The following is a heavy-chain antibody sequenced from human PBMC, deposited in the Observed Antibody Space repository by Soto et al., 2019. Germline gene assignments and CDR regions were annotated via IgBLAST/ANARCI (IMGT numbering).Heavy chain of an antibody. CDR2: MNLNSGNT. CDR3: ASERGSGSYYTPWVDP. J-gene: IGHJ5*02. CDR1: GYTFTSYD. Sequence: QVQLVQSGAEVKKPGASVKVSCKASGYTFTSYDINWVRQATGQGLEWMGWMNLNSGNTGYAQKFQGRVTMTSNTSISTAYMELSSLRSEDTAVYYCASERGSGSYYTPWVDPWGQGTLVTVSS. V-gene: IGHV1-8*01. D-gene: IGHD3-10*01.